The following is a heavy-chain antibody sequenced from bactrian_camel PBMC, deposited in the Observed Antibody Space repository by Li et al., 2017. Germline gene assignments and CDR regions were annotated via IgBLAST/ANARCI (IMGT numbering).Heavy chain of an antibody. Sequence: HVQLVESGGDLVQPGGSLTLSCAGAGFTFNTYWIHWVRQAPGKGLEWVSAVHTAGAKTYYADLVKGRFTISRDNAKNTVYLQMDNLKPEDTAMYYCAAAHCAGGYCTCSTELYDYVDWGQRGTQVTVS. CDR2: VHTAGAKT. CDR1: GFTFNTYW. J-gene: IGHJ4*01. D-gene: IGHD2*01. V-gene: IGHV3S1*01.